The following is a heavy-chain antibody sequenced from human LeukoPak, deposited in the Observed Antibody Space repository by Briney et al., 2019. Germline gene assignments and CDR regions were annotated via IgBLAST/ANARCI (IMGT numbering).Heavy chain of an antibody. CDR2: IGTDGRNI. CDR1: EFTFQNFP. J-gene: IGHJ6*02. CDR3: ANYQQRPPAMDF. V-gene: IGHV3-23*01. Sequence: QPGGSLRLSCAASEFTFQNFPMIWVRQAPGKGLEWVSVIGTDGRNIHYADSVKGRFTISRDNSKKTLYLQMTSLRAEDTALYFCANYQQRPPAMDFWGQGTTVTVSS. D-gene: IGHD1/OR15-1a*01.